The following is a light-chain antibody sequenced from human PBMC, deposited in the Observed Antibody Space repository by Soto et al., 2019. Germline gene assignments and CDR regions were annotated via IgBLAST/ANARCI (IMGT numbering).Light chain of an antibody. CDR2: GAS. J-gene: IGKJ1*01. V-gene: IGKV3-20*01. Sequence: EIVMTQSPATVSLSPGERATLSVMASQSVSSNLAWYQQKPGQAPRLLIYGASTRATGIPDRFSGSGSGTDFTLTISRLEPEDFAVYYCQLYGSSPKTFGQGTKVDIK. CDR1: QSVSSN. CDR3: QLYGSSPKT.